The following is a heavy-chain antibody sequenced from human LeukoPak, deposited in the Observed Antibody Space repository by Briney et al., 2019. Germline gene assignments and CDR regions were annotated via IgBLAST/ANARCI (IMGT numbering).Heavy chain of an antibody. CDR3: AKDHWSVLRFLEWFDDERGIDY. V-gene: IGHV3-23*01. D-gene: IGHD3-3*01. CDR1: GFTFSDYG. J-gene: IGHJ4*02. Sequence: GSLRLSCAASGFTFSDYGMSWVRQAPGKGLEWVSAISGSGGSTYYADSVKGRFTISRDNSKNTLYLQMNSLRAEDTAVYYCAKDHWSVLRFLEWFDDERGIDYWGQGTLVTVSS. CDR2: ISGSGGST.